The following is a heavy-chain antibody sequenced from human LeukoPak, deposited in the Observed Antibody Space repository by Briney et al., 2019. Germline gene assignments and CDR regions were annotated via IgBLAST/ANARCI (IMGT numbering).Heavy chain of an antibody. CDR1: GYTFTGYN. D-gene: IGHD6-19*01. CDR3: ARALGMAVAGSAGY. Sequence: GASVKVSCKASGYTFTGYNIHWVRQAPGQGLEWMGWINPNTGGTTFAQKFQGRVTMTRDTSISTAYMELSSLRSDDTAVCYCARALGMAVAGSAGYWGQGTLVTVSS. J-gene: IGHJ4*02. V-gene: IGHV1-2*02. CDR2: INPNTGGT.